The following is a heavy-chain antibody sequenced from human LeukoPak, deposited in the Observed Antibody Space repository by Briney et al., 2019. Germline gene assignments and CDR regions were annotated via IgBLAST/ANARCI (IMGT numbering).Heavy chain of an antibody. V-gene: IGHV4-34*01. CDR3: ARGPWVDY. Sequence: PSETLSLPCAVYGGSFSGYYWSWIRQPPGKGLEWIGEINHSGSTNYNPSLKSRITISVDTSKNQFSPKLSSVTAADTAVYYCARGPWVDYWGQGTLVTVSS. CDR1: GGSFSGYY. CDR2: INHSGST. J-gene: IGHJ4*02. D-gene: IGHD7-27*01.